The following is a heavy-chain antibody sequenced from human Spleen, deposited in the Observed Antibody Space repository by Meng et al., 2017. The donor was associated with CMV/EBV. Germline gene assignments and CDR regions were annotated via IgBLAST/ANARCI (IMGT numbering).Heavy chain of an antibody. CDR2: VNANSGGT. Sequence: ASVKVSCKASGYTFTGYYMNWVRQAPGQGLEWMGWVNANSGGTNYAQKFQGRVTMTRDTSISTAYMELCRLRSDDTAVYYCARPGVAGTGGWFDPWGQGTLVTVSS. CDR1: GYTFTGYY. CDR3: ARPGVAGTGGWFDP. J-gene: IGHJ5*02. D-gene: IGHD6-19*01. V-gene: IGHV1-2*02.